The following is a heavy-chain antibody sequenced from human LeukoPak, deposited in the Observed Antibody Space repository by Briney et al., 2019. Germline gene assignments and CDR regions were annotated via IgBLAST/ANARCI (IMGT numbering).Heavy chain of an antibody. CDR3: ARGSVLLLFGELFGIHCYMDV. Sequence: NYWSWIRQPPGKGLEWIGEINHSGSTNYNPSLKSRVTISVDTSKNQFSLKLSSVTAADTAVYYRARGSVLLLFGELFGIHCYMDVWGKGTTVTVSS. CDR2: INHSGST. V-gene: IGHV4-34*01. CDR1: NY. J-gene: IGHJ6*03. D-gene: IGHD3-10*01.